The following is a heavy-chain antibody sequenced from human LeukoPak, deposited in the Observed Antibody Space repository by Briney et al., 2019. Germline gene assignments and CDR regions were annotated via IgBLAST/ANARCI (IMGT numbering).Heavy chain of an antibody. CDR1: GFTLNCYL. D-gene: IGHD3-3*01. CDR2: IKQDGSEK. V-gene: IGHV3-7*02. Sequence: PGGSLRLSRSASGFTLNCYLVELGPQAPGKGLEWVAKIKQDGSEKYYVDSVKRRFTIARDNAKNSLYLQMNSLRAEDTAVYYCANDPIRDYWGQGTLVTVSS. CDR3: ANDPIRDY. J-gene: IGHJ4*02.